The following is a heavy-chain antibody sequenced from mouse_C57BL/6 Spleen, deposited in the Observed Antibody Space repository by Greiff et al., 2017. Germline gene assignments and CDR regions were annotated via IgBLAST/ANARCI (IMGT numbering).Heavy chain of an antibody. D-gene: IGHD1-1*01. J-gene: IGHJ2*01. CDR3: ARGGYYGGRGGYFDY. CDR2: INPRGGYT. V-gene: IGHV1-4*01. Sequence: VQLQESGAELARPGASVKMSCKASGYTFTSYTMHWVKQRPGQGLEWIGYINPRGGYTKYNQKFKDKATLTADKSSSSAYMQLSSLTSEDSAVYYCARGGYYGGRGGYFDYWGQGTTLTVSS. CDR1: GYTFTSYT.